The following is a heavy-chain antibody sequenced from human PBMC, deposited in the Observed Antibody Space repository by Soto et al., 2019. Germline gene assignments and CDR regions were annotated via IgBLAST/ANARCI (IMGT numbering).Heavy chain of an antibody. CDR3: ARPNASNACDY. V-gene: IGHV5-51*01. J-gene: IGHJ4*02. CDR1: GYSFTNYW. Sequence: EVQLVQSGAEVKQPGESLKISCKGSGYSFTNYWIGWVRQMPGNGLEWMGIIYPGDSDTRYSPSFQGQVTMSTDKSINTAYLQRSSLKASDTATYYRARPNASNACDYWGQGTLVTVSS. CDR2: IYPGDSDT. D-gene: IGHD1-1*01.